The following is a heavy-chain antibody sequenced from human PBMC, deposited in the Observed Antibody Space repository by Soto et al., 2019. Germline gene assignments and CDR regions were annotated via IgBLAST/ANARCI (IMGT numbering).Heavy chain of an antibody. CDR2: MYHSGST. J-gene: IGHJ4*02. CDR3: ASVPDY. CDR1: GGSISSGGYS. D-gene: IGHD2-2*01. V-gene: IGHV4-30-2*01. Sequence: QLQLQESGSGLVKPSQTLSLTCAVSGGSISSGGYSWSWIRQPPGKGLEWIGYMYHSGSTYYTPPLKSRVTISIDRSKNQFSLQLSSVTAADKAVYYCASVPDYWGQGILVTVSS.